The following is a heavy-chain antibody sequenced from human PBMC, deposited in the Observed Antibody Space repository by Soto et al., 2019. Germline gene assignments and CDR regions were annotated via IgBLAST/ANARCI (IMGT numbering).Heavy chain of an antibody. J-gene: IGHJ4*02. D-gene: IGHD1-1*01. Sequence: QVQLQQWGAGLVKPSETLSLSCAVYGQSFSGHSWAWIRQPPGKGLEWIGEINESGSTYYNPSLMSRVTISTDTSKNQFSLKLSSVSAADTAAYFCGRGSGIVALPGELEDVNYDYWGQGTLVNVSS. CDR3: GRGSGIVALPGELEDVNYDY. CDR1: GQSFSGHS. CDR2: INESGST. V-gene: IGHV4-34*01.